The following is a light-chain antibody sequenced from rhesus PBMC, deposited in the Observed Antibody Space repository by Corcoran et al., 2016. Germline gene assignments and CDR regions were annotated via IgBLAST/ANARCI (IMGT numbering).Light chain of an antibody. CDR2: FVS. CDR1: QSLLDSNPYPS. Sequence: DIVMTQTPLYLPVTPGEPASLSCRSSQSLLDSNPYPSLYWYLQKPGQSQQLLMYFVSYRASVVPERVRVSGSGTNFTLYISRVETEGIGIYYCFQGTQLPFTFGPGTKLDLK. V-gene: IGKV2-91*01. J-gene: IGKJ3*01. CDR3: FQGTQLPFT.